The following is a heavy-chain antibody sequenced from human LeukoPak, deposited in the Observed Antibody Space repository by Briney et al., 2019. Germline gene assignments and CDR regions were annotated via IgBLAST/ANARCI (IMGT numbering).Heavy chain of an antibody. D-gene: IGHD6-13*01. CDR1: GFTFSSYA. J-gene: IGHJ6*03. CDR3: ARENVYSSSWYIPVYYYYYMDV. CDR2: ISSNGGST. Sequence: GGSLRLSCAASGFTFSSYAMHWVRQAPGKGLEYVSAISSNGGSTYYANSVKGRFTISRDNSKNTLYLQMGSLRAEDMAVYYCARENVYSSSWYIPVYYYYYMDVWGKGTTVTISS. V-gene: IGHV3-64*01.